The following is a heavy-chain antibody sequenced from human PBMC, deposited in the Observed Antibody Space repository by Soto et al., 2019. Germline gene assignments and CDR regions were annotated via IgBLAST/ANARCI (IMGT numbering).Heavy chain of an antibody. D-gene: IGHD6-6*01. Sequence: QVQLVQSGAEVKKPGSSVKVSCKASGGTFSSYAISWVRQAPGQGLEWMGGIIPIFGTANYAQKFQGRVTITADESKSTAYMELSSLRSEDTAVYYCATYSSSVGYYYYYYGMDVWGQGTTVTVSS. CDR2: IIPIFGTA. J-gene: IGHJ6*02. CDR1: GGTFSSYA. CDR3: ATYSSSVGYYYYYYGMDV. V-gene: IGHV1-69*01.